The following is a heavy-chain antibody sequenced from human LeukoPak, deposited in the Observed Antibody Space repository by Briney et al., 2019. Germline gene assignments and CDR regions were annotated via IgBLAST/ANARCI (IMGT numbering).Heavy chain of an antibody. D-gene: IGHD7-27*01. CDR2: IYYSGST. CDR1: GASISSSSYY. CDR3: ARQLNWAFDY. Sequence: PSETLSLTCTVSGASISSSSYYWGWLRQPRGKGLEWIGYIYYSGSTYYNPSLKSRFTISVDTSKNQFSLKLSSVTAADTAVYYCARQLNWAFDYWGLGTLVTVSS. V-gene: IGHV4-39*01. J-gene: IGHJ4*02.